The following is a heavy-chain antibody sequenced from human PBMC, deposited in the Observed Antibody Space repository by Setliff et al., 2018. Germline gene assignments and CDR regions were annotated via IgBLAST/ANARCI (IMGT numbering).Heavy chain of an antibody. CDR3: ARMSGFQYMDV. CDR1: GGSLSTYY. D-gene: IGHD3-3*01. Sequence: PSETLSLTCTVSGGSLSTYYWSWIRQSPGRGLEYIGYVYYNGAADYSPSLKSRVTLSLDTSKNQFSLSLSSVTAADTAVYYCARMSGFQYMDVWGKGTTVTVSS. CDR2: VYYNGAA. V-gene: IGHV4-59*08. J-gene: IGHJ6*03.